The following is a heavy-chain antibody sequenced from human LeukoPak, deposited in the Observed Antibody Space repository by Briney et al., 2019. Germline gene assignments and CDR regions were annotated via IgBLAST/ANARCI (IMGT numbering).Heavy chain of an antibody. CDR3: AREPPESYYFDY. Sequence: ASVKVSCKTSGYIFSNHYIHWVRQAPGQGPEWMGIIRPGSGRADYTQKFQGRVTMTRDMSTTTVYMELTTLGSDDTAVYFCAREPPESYYFDYWGQGTLVTVSS. J-gene: IGHJ4*02. CDR1: GYIFSNHY. D-gene: IGHD2/OR15-2a*01. CDR2: IRPGSGRA. V-gene: IGHV1-46*01.